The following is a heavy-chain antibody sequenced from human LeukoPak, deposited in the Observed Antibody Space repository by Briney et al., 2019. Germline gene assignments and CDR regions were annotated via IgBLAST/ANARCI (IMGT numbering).Heavy chain of an antibody. Sequence: GGSLRLSCAASGFTFSNYAMSWVRQAPRKGLEWGSVISGSGGSTYYTDSVKGRFTISRDNSKNTLYLQMDSLRVEDTAVYYCAKLGAVAVAADRPPDYWGQGTLVTVSS. CDR2: ISGSGGST. CDR3: AKLGAVAVAADRPPDY. J-gene: IGHJ4*02. CDR1: GFTFSNYA. V-gene: IGHV3-23*01. D-gene: IGHD2-2*01.